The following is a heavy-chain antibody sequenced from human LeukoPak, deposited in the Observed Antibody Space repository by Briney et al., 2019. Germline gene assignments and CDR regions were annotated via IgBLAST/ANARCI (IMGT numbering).Heavy chain of an antibody. CDR1: GYTFTNYW. CDR3: ARKFCSSTTCYVAFDM. J-gene: IGHJ3*02. V-gene: IGHV5-51*01. D-gene: IGHD2-2*01. CDR2: IYPRDSDT. Sequence: GESLKISCKGSGYTFTNYWIGWVRQMPGKALEYMWIIYPRDSDTRYSPSFEGQITISADKSISTAYLQWSSLKASDTAMYFCARKFCSSTTCYVAFDMWGQGTMVTVSS.